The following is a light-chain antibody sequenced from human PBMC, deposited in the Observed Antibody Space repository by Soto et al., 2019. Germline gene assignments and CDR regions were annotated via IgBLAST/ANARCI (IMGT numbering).Light chain of an antibody. J-gene: IGKJ1*01. V-gene: IGKV3-15*01. Sequence: EIVVRRGPGTLYMSTGERATLSCRASQSVSSNLAWYQQKPGQAPRLLIYGASTRATGIPARFSGSGSGTEFTLTISSLQSEDFAVYYCQQYNNWPSWTFGQGTKVDIK. CDR3: QQYNNWPSWT. CDR1: QSVSSN. CDR2: GAS.